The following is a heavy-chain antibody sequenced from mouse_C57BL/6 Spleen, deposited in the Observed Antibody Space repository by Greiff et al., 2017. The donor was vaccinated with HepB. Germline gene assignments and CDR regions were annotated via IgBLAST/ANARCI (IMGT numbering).Heavy chain of an antibody. CDR2: INPNNGGT. D-gene: IGHD1-1*01. CDR3: ARYYGSSLNWYFDV. V-gene: IGHV1-22*01. Sequence: EVQGVESGPELVKPGASVKMSCKASGYTFTDYNMHWVKQSHGKSLEWIGYINPNNGGTSYNQKFKGKATLTVNKSSSTAYMELRSLTSEDSAVYYCARYYGSSLNWYFDVWGTGTTVTVSS. J-gene: IGHJ1*03. CDR1: GYTFTDYN.